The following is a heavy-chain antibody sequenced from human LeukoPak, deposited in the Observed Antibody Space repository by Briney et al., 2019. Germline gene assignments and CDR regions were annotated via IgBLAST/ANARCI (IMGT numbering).Heavy chain of an antibody. J-gene: IGHJ4*02. CDR1: GYSFTSYW. Sequence: GESLRISCRGFGYSFTSYWISWVRQMPGKGLEWLGRIDPSDAYTNYSPSFQGHVTISADKSISTAYLQWSSLKASDTAMYFCGRGRGKDDYWGQGTLVTVSS. V-gene: IGHV5-10-1*01. CDR2: IDPSDAYT. D-gene: IGHD3-16*01. CDR3: GRGRGKDDY.